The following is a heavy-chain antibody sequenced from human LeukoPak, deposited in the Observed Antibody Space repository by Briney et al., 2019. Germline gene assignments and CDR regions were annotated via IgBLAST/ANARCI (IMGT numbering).Heavy chain of an antibody. J-gene: IGHJ4*02. D-gene: IGHD1-1*01. V-gene: IGHV3-13*01. CDR1: GFTFSDYD. CDR3: ARVAKERVGGVYYFDY. Sequence: GGSLRLSCAASGFTFSDYDMHWVRQATGKGLEWVSAIGTAGDTYYTGSVKGRLTISRENAKNSLYLQMNSLRAGDTAVYYCARVAKERVGGVYYFDYWGQGTLVTVSS. CDR2: IGTAGDT.